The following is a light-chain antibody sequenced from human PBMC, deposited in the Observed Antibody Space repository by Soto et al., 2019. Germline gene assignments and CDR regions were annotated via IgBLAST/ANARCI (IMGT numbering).Light chain of an antibody. CDR2: DVS. J-gene: IGLJ2*01. Sequence: QSALTQPASVSGSPGQSITISCTGTSSDVGGYNYVSWYQQHPGKAPKLMMYDVSNRPSGVSNRFSGSKSGNTASLTISGLQAEYEADYYGSSYPSRSTLVVFVGGTKLPVL. V-gene: IGLV2-14*01. CDR1: SSDVGGYNY. CDR3: SSYPSRSTLVV.